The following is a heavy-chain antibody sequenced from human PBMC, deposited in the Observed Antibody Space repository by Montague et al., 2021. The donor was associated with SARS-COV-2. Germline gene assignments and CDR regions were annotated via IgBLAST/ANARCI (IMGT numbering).Heavy chain of an antibody. V-gene: IGHV4-31*03. CDR1: GFSLSTSGVG. CDR2: XYYSGSA. CDR3: ARVRITMIVVVDAFDI. Sequence: LVKPTQTLTLTCTFSGFSLSTSGVGVGWIRQPPGKALEWLGYXYYSGSAYYNPSLKSRVTISVDTSKNQFSLTLTSVTAADTAVYYCARVRITMIVVVDAFDIWGRGTMVTVSS. J-gene: IGHJ3*02. D-gene: IGHD3-22*01.